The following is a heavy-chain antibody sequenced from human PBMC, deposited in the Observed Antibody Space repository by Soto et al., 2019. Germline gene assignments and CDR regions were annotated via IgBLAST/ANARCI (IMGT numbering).Heavy chain of an antibody. CDR2: IIPILEVA. J-gene: IGHJ4*02. CDR1: GGTFSTST. V-gene: IGHV1-69*08. CDR3: ARDATIGSVFSGYDAIDY. D-gene: IGHD5-12*01. Sequence: QVQLVQSGAEVKKPGSSVKVSCKASGGTFSTSTFTWVRQAPGQGLEWMGRIIPILEVADYAQEFQGRFTITADKSTSTASMELSSLKSEDTAVYYCARDATIGSVFSGYDAIDYCGQGTLVTVSS.